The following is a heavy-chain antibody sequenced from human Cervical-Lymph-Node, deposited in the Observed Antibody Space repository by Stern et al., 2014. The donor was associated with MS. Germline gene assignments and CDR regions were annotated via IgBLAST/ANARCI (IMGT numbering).Heavy chain of an antibody. J-gene: IGHJ4*02. D-gene: IGHD4-23*01. CDR3: ARGRLGWEPAIDY. Sequence: MQLQESGPGLVKPSETLSLTCTVSGGSISSYYWSWIRQPPGKGLEWIGYIYYSGSTNYNPSLKSRVTISVDTSKNQFSLKLSSVTAADTAVYYCARGRLGWEPAIDYWGQGTLVTVSS. V-gene: IGHV4-59*01. CDR1: GGSISSYY. CDR2: IYYSGST.